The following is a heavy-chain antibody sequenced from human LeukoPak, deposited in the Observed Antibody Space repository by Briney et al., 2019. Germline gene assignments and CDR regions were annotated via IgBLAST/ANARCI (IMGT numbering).Heavy chain of an antibody. CDR1: GFTFSTYG. CDR2: IWSDGSNK. J-gene: IGHJ4*02. Sequence: GGSLRLSCAASGFTFSTYGMHWVRQAPGKGLEWVATIWSDGSNKYYADSVKGRFTISRDNSKNTLYLQMNSLRAEDTAVYYCASVCSGTSCHFDYWGQGTLVTVSS. V-gene: IGHV3-33*01. CDR3: ASVCSGTSCHFDY. D-gene: IGHD2-2*01.